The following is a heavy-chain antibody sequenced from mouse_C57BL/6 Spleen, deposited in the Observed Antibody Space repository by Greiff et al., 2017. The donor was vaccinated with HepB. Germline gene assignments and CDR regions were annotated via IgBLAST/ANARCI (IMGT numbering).Heavy chain of an antibody. J-gene: IGHJ1*03. CDR2: IWWDDDK. D-gene: IGHD2-4*01. Sequence: QVTLKESGPGILQPSQTLSLTCSFSGFSLSTFGMGVGWIRQPSGKGLEWLAHIWWDDDKYYNPALKSRLTISKDTSKNQVFLKIANVDTADTATYYCARMNDYDGDWYFDVWGTGTTVTVSS. CDR3: ARMNDYDGDWYFDV. CDR1: GFSLSTFGMG. V-gene: IGHV8-8*01.